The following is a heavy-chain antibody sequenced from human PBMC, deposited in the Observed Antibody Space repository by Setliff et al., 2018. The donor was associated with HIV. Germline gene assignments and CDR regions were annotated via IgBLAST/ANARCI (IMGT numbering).Heavy chain of an antibody. V-gene: IGHV4-39*01. CDR3: ASPGGYCSSTSCHSFDY. CDR2: IYYSGNS. J-gene: IGHJ4*02. CDR1: GGSISSSSYY. Sequence: SETLSLTCTVSGGSISSSSYYWGWIRQPPGKGLEWIGTIYYSGNSFYNPSLKSRVTISVGTSKNQFSLKLRSVTAADTALYYCASPGGYCSSTSCHSFDYWGQGTLVTVSS. D-gene: IGHD2-2*01.